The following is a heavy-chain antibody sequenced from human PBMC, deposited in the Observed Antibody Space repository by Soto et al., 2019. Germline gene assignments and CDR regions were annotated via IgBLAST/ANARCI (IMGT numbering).Heavy chain of an antibody. J-gene: IGHJ4*02. CDR3: AKRRYFDWSQFDY. CDR1: GFTFSDYY. D-gene: IGHD3-9*01. Sequence: GGSLRLSCAASGFTFSDYYMSWIRQAPGKGLEWVSYISSSSSTIYYADSVKGRFTISRDNAKNSLYLQMNSLRAEDTAVYYCAKRRYFDWSQFDYWGQGTLVTVSS. V-gene: IGHV3-11*01. CDR2: ISSSSSTI.